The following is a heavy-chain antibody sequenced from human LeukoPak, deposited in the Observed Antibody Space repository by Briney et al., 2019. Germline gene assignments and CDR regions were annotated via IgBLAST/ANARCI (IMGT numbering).Heavy chain of an antibody. J-gene: IGHJ4*02. D-gene: IGHD2-8*02. CDR3: VKDRTNTWSFDY. CDR1: GFTFSNSA. V-gene: IGHV3-30*04. CDR2: ILSDGSNK. Sequence: PGGSLRLSCAASGFTFSNSAMHWVRQAPGKVLQWEALILSDGSNKYYIDSVRGRFTISRDNSKNTVYLQMNSLRADDTAVYYCVKDRTNTWSFDYWGQGTLVTVSS.